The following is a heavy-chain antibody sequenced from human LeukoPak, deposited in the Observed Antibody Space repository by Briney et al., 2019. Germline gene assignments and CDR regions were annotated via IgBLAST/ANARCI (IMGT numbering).Heavy chain of an antibody. D-gene: IGHD3-10*01. CDR2: INTGTGNP. CDR3: ASFGAHSFDY. CDR1: GYTFTNYA. V-gene: IGHV7-4-1*02. J-gene: IGHJ4*02. Sequence: ASVRVSCKTSGYTFTNYAINWVRQAPGQGLEFMGWINTGTGNPTYAQDFTGRFVFSLDTPVSTAYLQISTLRPEDTAVYYCASFGAHSFDYWGQGTLVTVSS.